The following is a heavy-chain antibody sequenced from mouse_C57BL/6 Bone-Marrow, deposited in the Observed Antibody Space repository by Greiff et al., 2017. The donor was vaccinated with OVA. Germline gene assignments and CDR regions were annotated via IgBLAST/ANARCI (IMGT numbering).Heavy chain of an antibody. Sequence: VQLKESGPELVKPGASVKMSCKASGYTFTDYNMHWVKQSHGKSLEWIGYINPNNGGTSYNQKFKGKATLTVNKSSSTAYMELRSLTSEDSAVYYCARTAAYYSQAWFAYWGQGTLVTVSA. D-gene: IGHD3-3*01. CDR1: GYTFTDYN. CDR2: INPNNGGT. J-gene: IGHJ3*01. V-gene: IGHV1-22*01. CDR3: ARTAAYYSQAWFAY.